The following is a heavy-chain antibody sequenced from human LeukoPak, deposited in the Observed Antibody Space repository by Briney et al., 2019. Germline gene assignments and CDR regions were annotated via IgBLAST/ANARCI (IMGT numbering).Heavy chain of an antibody. CDR1: GFAFRTYA. D-gene: IGHD3-22*01. CDR2: ISDNGGRT. J-gene: IGHJ4*02. Sequence: GGSLTLSCAASGFAFRTYAMHWVRPAPGKGLDYVSSISDNGGRTYYARSVKGRFTISRDNSKRTLYLQMGDLRAEDMAVYYCAREDSSSYYPIEYWGQGTLVTVSS. V-gene: IGHV3-64*01. CDR3: AREDSSSYYPIEY.